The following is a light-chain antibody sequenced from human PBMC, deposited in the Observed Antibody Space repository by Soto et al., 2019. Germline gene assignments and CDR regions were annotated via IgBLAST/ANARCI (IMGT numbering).Light chain of an antibody. J-gene: IGKJ4*01. Sequence: VIWMTQSPSLLSASTGDRVTIRCRMCQGISCYLACYQQKPGKAPELLIYAAFTLQSGVPLRFSGSGSRTDFTLTINCLQSEDFATYYCQQYYSFPLTLGGGAKVDIK. V-gene: IGKV1D-8*01. CDR1: QGISCY. CDR2: AAF. CDR3: QQYYSFPLT.